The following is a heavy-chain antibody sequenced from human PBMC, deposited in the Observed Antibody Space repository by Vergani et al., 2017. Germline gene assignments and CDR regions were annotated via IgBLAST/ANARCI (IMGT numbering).Heavy chain of an antibody. CDR1: GGSISSGSYY. Sequence: QVQLQESGPGLVKPSQTLSLTCTVSGGSISSGSYYWSWIRQPAGKGLEWIGRIYTSGSTNYNPSLKSRVTISVDTSKNQLSLKLRSVPAADTAVYYCAIDRVVVVPAAYYYYYGMDVWGQGTTVTVSS. D-gene: IGHD2-2*01. J-gene: IGHJ6*02. V-gene: IGHV4-61*02. CDR2: IYTSGST. CDR3: AIDRVVVVPAAYYYYYGMDV.